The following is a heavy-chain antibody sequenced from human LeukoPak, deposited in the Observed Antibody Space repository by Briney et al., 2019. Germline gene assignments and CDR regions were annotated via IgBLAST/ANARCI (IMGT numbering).Heavy chain of an antibody. D-gene: IGHD3-10*01. Sequence: PSETLSLTCNVSGGSFTGHYWSWVRQSPEKGLEWIGQIYHTGSTHYNPSLRSRFAISVDTSKNKFFLNVKSVTAADTAVYYCAREGRRGMKYYFDFWGQGTLVIVSS. CDR3: AREGRRGMKYYFDF. J-gene: IGHJ4*02. V-gene: IGHV4-59*11. CDR1: GGSFTGHY. CDR2: IYHTGST.